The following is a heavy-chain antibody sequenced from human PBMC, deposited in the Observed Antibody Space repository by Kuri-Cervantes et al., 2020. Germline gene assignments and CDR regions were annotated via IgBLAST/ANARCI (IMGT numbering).Heavy chain of an antibody. V-gene: IGHV2-70*04. J-gene: IGHJ4*02. CDR1: GFSLSTSGVG. D-gene: IGHD6-13*01. Sequence: GPTLVKPPPTLTLTCTFSGFSLSTSGVGVGWIRQPPGKALEWLARIDWDDDKFYTTSLRTRLTISKDTSKNQVVLTMTNVDPVDTATYYCARMGRAAAGPSPDYFDYWGQGTLVTVSS. CDR3: ARMGRAAAGPSPDYFDY. CDR2: IDWDDDK.